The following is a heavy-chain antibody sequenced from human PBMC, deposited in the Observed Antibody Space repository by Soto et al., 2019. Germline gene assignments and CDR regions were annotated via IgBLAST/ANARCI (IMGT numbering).Heavy chain of an antibody. CDR2: ISYDGSNK. J-gene: IGHJ4*02. Sequence: QVQLVESGGGVVQPGRSLRLSCAASGFTFSSYGMHWVRQAPGKGLEWVAVISYDGSNKYYADSVKGRFTITRDNSKNTLYLQMNSLRAEDTAVYYGAKDAVSSGTPGDYWGQGTLVTVSS. D-gene: IGHD6-19*01. CDR1: GFTFSSYG. CDR3: AKDAVSSGTPGDY. V-gene: IGHV3-30*18.